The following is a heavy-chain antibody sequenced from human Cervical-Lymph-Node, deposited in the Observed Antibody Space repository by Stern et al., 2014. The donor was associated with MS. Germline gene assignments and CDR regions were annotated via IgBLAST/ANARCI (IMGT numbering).Heavy chain of an antibody. Sequence: EDQLVESGGGLVQPGGSLRLSCAASGFTFSTHTVNWVRQAPGKGLEWVSSISSTSVYIYYAHSVKGRFTISRDNARNSLYLQMNSLRVDDTAVYYCLRDGGDYWGQGTLVTVSS. V-gene: IGHV3-21*01. CDR2: ISSTSVYI. D-gene: IGHD3-16*01. CDR3: LRDGGDY. CDR1: GFTFSTHT. J-gene: IGHJ4*02.